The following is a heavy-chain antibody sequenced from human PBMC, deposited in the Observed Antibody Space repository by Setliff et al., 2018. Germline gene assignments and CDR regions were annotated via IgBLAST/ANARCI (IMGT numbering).Heavy chain of an antibody. V-gene: IGHV4-61*09. CDR3: ARDPGYPSGVAGGFDT. CDR1: GDFISSGSYY. Sequence: PSLTCSLSGDFISSGSYYWSWIRRTAGNGLEWIGHVSSRGNTNYNPSLKSRVTISIDTSSKHFSLILTSVTAADTAVYYCARDPGYPSGVAGGFDTWGQGTTVTVSS. J-gene: IGHJ3*02. CDR2: VSSRGNT. D-gene: IGHD2-2*03.